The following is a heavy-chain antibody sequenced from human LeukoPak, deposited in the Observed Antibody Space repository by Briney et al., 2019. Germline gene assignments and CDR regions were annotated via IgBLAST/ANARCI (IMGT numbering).Heavy chain of an antibody. CDR3: ARGQRITIFGVVILGGWFDP. D-gene: IGHD3-3*01. CDR1: GYTFTSYD. V-gene: IGHV1-8*03. J-gene: IGHJ5*02. Sequence: ASVKVSCKASGYTFTSYDINWVRQATGQGLEWMGWMNPNSGNTGYAQKFQGRVTITRNTSISTAYMELSSLRSEDTDVYYCARGQRITIFGVVILGGWFDPWGQGTLVTVSS. CDR2: MNPNSGNT.